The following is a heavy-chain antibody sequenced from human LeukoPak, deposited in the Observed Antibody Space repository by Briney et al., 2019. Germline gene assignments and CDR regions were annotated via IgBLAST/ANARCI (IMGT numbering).Heavy chain of an antibody. J-gene: IGHJ4*02. D-gene: IGHD6-19*01. CDR3: ASPIAVAGFDY. Sequence: PGGSLRLSCVASGFIVSNNYMSWVRQAPGKGLEWVSVLYNAGSTYYADSVKGRFTISRDDSKNTLYLHMNSLRAEDTAVYYCASPIAVAGFDYWGQGTLVTVSS. CDR2: LYNAGST. CDR1: GFIVSNNY. V-gene: IGHV3-53*01.